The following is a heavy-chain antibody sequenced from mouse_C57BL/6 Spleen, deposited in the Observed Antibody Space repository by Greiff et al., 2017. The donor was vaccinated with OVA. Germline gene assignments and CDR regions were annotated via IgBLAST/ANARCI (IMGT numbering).Heavy chain of an antibody. V-gene: IGHV1-82*01. CDR2: INPGDGDT. CDR3: ARSYYAMDY. CDR1: GYAFSSSW. J-gene: IGHJ4*01. Sequence: QVQLQQSGPELVKPGASVKISCKASGYAFSSSWMNWVKQRPGRGLEWIGRINPGDGDTNYNGKFKGKATLTADKSSSTAYMQLSSLTSEDSAVYFCARSYYAMDYWGQGTSVTVSS.